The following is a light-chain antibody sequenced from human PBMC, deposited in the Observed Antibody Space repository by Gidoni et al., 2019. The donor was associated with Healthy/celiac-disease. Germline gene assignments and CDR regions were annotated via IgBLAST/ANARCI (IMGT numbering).Light chain of an antibody. J-gene: IGLJ1*01. CDR1: SSDVGGSNY. CDR2: EVS. CDR3: SSYTSSSTPYYV. Sequence: QSALTQPASVSGSPGQSITISCTGTSSDVGGSNYVSWYHQHPGKAPNLMLYEVSNRPSGVSNRFSGSKSGNTGSLTTSGLQAEDEADYYCSSYTSSSTPYYVFGTGTKVTVL. V-gene: IGLV2-14*01.